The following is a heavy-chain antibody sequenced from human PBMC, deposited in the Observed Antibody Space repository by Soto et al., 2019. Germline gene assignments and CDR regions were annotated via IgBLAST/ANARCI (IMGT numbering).Heavy chain of an antibody. Sequence: PGGSLRLSCAASGFTFSDYYMSWIRQAPGKGLEWVSYISSSGSTIYYADSVKGRFTISRDNAKNSLYLQMNSLRAEDTAVYYCARDPGEAAMAEFFDYWGQGTLGTFCS. J-gene: IGHJ4*02. CDR2: ISSSGSTI. CDR1: GFTFSDYY. D-gene: IGHD5-18*01. CDR3: ARDPGEAAMAEFFDY. V-gene: IGHV3-11*01.